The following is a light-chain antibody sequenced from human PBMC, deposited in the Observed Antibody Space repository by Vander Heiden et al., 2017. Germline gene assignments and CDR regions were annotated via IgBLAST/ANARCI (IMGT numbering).Light chain of an antibody. CDR2: QDS. CDR3: QAWDSSTVV. J-gene: IGLJ2*01. CDR1: KLGDKY. Sequence: YELTPPPSVSVSPGQTASITCSGDKLGDKYACWYQQKPGQSPVLVIYQDSKRPSGIPERFSGSNSGNTATLTISGTQAMDEADYYCQAWDSSTVVFGGGTKLTVL. V-gene: IGLV3-1*01.